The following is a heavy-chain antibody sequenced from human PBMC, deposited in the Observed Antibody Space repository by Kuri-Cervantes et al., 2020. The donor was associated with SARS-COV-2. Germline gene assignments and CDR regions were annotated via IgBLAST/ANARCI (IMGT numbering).Heavy chain of an antibody. J-gene: IGHJ6*02. CDR1: GYTFTGYY. Sequence: ASVKVSCKASGYTFTGYYMHWVRQAPGQGLEWMGWINPNSGGTNYAQKFQGWVTMTRDTSISTAYMELSRLRSDDTAVYYCARDEFRSSVWPRGGGMDVWGQGTTVTVSS. CDR3: ARDEFRSSVWPRGGGMDV. V-gene: IGHV1-2*04. D-gene: IGHD6-19*01. CDR2: INPNSGGT.